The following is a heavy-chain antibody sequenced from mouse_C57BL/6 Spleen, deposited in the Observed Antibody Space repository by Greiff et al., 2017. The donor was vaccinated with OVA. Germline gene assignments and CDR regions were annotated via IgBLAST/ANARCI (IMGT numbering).Heavy chain of an antibody. D-gene: IGHD1-1*01. J-gene: IGHJ4*01. Sequence: VQLQQSGPELVKPGASVKISCKASGYAFSSSWMNWVKQRPGKGLEWIGRIYPGDGDNNYNGKFKGKATLTADKSSSTAYMPLSSLTSEDSAVYFCARGGPLTVARAMDYWGQGTSVTVSS. CDR2: IYPGDGDN. CDR3: ARGGPLTVARAMDY. V-gene: IGHV1-82*01. CDR1: GYAFSSSW.